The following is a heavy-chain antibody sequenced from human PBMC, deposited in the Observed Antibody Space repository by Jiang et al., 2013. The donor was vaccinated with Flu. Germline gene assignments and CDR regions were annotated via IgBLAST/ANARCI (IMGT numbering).Heavy chain of an antibody. CDR1: GYTFTGYF. D-gene: IGHD4-17*01. CDR2: INPNSGDT. Sequence: KVSCKASGYTFTGYFLHWVRQAPGQGLEWMGWINPNSGDTDYAQKFQGRVTMTRDTSISTAYMELRRLRSDDTAVYYCAVHEFGDYDAGSYWGRGTLITVSS. V-gene: IGHV1-2*02. CDR3: AVHEFGDYDAGSY. J-gene: IGHJ4*02.